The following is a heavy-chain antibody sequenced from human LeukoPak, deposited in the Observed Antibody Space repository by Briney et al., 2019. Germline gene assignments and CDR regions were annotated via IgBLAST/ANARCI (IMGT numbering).Heavy chain of an antibody. J-gene: IGHJ4*02. Sequence: SETLSLTCTVSGGSISSSSYYWGWIRQPPGKGLEWIGSIYYSGSTYYNPSLKSRVTISVDTSKNQFSLKLSSVTAADTAVYYCASNYYGSGSYYGVDYWGQGTLVTVSP. V-gene: IGHV4-39*01. CDR2: IYYSGST. D-gene: IGHD3-10*01. CDR1: GGSISSSSYY. CDR3: ASNYYGSGSYYGVDY.